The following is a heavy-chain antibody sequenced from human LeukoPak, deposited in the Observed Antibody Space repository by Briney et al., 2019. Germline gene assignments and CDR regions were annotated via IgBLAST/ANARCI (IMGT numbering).Heavy chain of an antibody. J-gene: IGHJ4*02. CDR3: GASGSGSNRGEEY. CDR1: GFTFSSYA. CDR2: ISYDGSNK. D-gene: IGHD3-10*01. V-gene: IGHV3-30-3*01. Sequence: PGGSLRLSRAASGFTFSSYAMHWVRQAPGKGLEWVAVISYDGSNKYYADSVKGRFTISRDNSKNTLYLQMNSLRAEDTAVYYCGASGSGSNRGEEYWGQGTRVTVSS.